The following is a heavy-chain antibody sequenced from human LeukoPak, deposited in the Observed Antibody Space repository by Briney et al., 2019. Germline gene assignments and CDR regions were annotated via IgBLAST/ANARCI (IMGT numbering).Heavy chain of an antibody. CDR2: ISSSSSYI. D-gene: IGHD6-13*01. J-gene: IGHJ3*02. V-gene: IGHV3-21*01. Sequence: PGGSLRLSCAASGFTFSSYSMNWVRQAPGKGLEWVSSISSSSSYIYYADSVKGRFTISRDNAKNSLYLQMNSLRAEDTAVYYCARDQGIAAAGTDAFDIWGQGTMVTVSS. CDR3: ARDQGIAAAGTDAFDI. CDR1: GFTFSSYS.